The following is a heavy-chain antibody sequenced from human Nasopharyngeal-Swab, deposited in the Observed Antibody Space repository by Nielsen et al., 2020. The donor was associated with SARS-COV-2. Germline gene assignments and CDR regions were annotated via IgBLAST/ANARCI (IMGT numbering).Heavy chain of an antibody. V-gene: IGHV3-11*01. CDR1: GFTFSDYY. Sequence: GESLKISCAASGFTFSDYYMSWIRQAPGKGLEWVSYISSSGSTIYYADSVKGRFTISRDNAKNSLYLQMNSLRAEDTAVYYCARAVITIHAFDIWGPRTMVT. D-gene: IGHD2-21*01. J-gene: IGHJ3*02. CDR2: ISSSGSTI. CDR3: ARAVITIHAFDI.